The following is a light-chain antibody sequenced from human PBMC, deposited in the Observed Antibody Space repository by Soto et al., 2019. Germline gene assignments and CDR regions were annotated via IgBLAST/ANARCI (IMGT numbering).Light chain of an antibody. CDR1: SSDVGTYDR. V-gene: IGLV2-18*02. Sequence: QSALTQPPSVSGSPGQSVTISCIGTSSDVGTYDRVSWYQAPPGTAPKLIIYEVHYRPSGVPDRFSGSKSGITASLTISGLQAEDEADYYCSSYAASTTLLFGGGTKLTVL. J-gene: IGLJ2*01. CDR2: EVH. CDR3: SSYAASTTLL.